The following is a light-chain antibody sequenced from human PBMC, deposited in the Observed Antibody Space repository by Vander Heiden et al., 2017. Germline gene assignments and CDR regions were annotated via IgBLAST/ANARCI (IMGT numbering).Light chain of an antibody. CDR2: DAS. V-gene: IGKV3-15*01. CDR1: QNVRSD. CDR3: QQYSNLPRT. J-gene: IGKJ2*01. Sequence: EIVMTQSPATLSVSPGERATLSCRASQNVRSDLAWYQQKPSQAPRLLIYDASTRAPGIPARFSGSGSGTDFTLTISSLQSEDFVIYFCQQYSNLPRTFGQGTKLGI.